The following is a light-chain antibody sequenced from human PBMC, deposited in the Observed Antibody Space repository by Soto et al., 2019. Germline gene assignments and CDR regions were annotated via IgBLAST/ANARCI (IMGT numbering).Light chain of an antibody. CDR2: QDS. CDR3: QAWDSSTSVV. CDR1: KLGDKY. Sequence: SYELTQPPSVSVSTGQTASITCSGDKLGDKYACWYQQKPGQSPVQVIYQDSKRPSGIPERFSGSNSGNTATLTISGTQAMDEADYYCQAWDSSTSVVFGGGTKLTVL. V-gene: IGLV3-1*01. J-gene: IGLJ2*01.